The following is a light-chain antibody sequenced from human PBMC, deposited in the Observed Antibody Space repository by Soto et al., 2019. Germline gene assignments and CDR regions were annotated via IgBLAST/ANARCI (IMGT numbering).Light chain of an antibody. CDR2: GAS. V-gene: IGKV3-15*01. Sequence: EVVMTQSPATLSLSPGERATLSCRASQSVRSNLAWYQQKPGQAPRLLMYGASTRPTSIPARFGGSGSGTEFTLTISSLQSEDFAVYYCQQYNNWPGTFGQGTRVEIK. CDR3: QQYNNWPGT. CDR1: QSVRSN. J-gene: IGKJ1*01.